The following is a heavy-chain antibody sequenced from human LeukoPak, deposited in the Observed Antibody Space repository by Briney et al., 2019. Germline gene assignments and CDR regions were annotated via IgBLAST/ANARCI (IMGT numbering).Heavy chain of an antibody. J-gene: IGHJ4*02. Sequence: GGSLRLSCAASGFTFSTYWMHWVRQAPGKGLVWVSHIKTDGSSTTYADSVKGRFTISRDNAKNTLYLQMNSLRAEDTAVYYCARDRGYTQDYWGQGTLITVSS. CDR1: GFTFSTYW. D-gene: IGHD5-12*01. CDR3: ARDRGYTQDY. CDR2: IKTDGSST. V-gene: IGHV3-74*01.